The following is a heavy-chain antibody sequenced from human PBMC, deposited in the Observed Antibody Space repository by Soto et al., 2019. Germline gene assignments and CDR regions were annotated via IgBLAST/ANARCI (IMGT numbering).Heavy chain of an antibody. J-gene: IGHJ4*02. Sequence: EVQLLESGGGLVQAGGSLRLSCAASGFTFNNYAMTWVRQAPGKGLEWVSAISGGGDTTSYADSVKGRFTVSRDGSKNTLYRQMSSRRAEDTALYYCAKGRGGSGSLTPRVDFWGQGTLVTVSS. D-gene: IGHD3-10*01. CDR2: ISGGGDTT. CDR1: GFTFNNYA. CDR3: AKGRGGSGSLTPRVDF. V-gene: IGHV3-23*01.